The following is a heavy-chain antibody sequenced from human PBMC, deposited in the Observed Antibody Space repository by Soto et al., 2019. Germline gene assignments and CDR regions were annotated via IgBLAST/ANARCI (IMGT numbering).Heavy chain of an antibody. J-gene: IGHJ5*02. CDR3: ARHARYCSSTSCPPSNWFDP. D-gene: IGHD2-2*01. CDR1: GGSISSYY. CDR2: IYYSGST. Sequence: SETLSLTCTVSGGSISSYYWSWIRQPPGKGLEWIGYIYYSGSTNYNPSLKSRVTISVDTSKNQFSLKLSSVTAADTAVYYCARHARYCSSTSCPPSNWFDPWGQGTLVTVSS. V-gene: IGHV4-59*08.